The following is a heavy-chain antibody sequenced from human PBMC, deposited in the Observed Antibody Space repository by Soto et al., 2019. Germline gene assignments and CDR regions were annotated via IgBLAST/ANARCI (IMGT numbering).Heavy chain of an antibody. Sequence: ASVKVSCKASGYTFTSYGISWVRQAPGQGLEWMGWISAYNGNTNYAQKFQGWVTMTRDTSISTAYMELSRLRSDDTAVYYCARSNDYVWGSYPWGWFDPWGQGTLVTVS. V-gene: IGHV1-18*01. CDR1: GYTFTSYG. J-gene: IGHJ5*02. CDR2: ISAYNGNT. CDR3: ARSNDYVWGSYPWGWFDP. D-gene: IGHD3-16*02.